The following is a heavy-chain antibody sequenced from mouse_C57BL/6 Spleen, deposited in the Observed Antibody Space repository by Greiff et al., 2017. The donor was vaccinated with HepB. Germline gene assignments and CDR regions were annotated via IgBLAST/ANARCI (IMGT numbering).Heavy chain of an antibody. V-gene: IGHV5-12*01. Sequence: EVKVEESGGGLVQPGGSLKLSCAASGFTFSDYYMYWVRQTPEKRLEWVAYITNGGGSTYYPDTVKGRFTISRDNAKNTLYLQMSRLKSEDTAMYYCARSYYGSSFFAYWGQGTLVTVSA. CDR1: GFTFSDYY. J-gene: IGHJ3*01. CDR3: ARSYYGSSFFAY. D-gene: IGHD1-1*01. CDR2: ITNGGGST.